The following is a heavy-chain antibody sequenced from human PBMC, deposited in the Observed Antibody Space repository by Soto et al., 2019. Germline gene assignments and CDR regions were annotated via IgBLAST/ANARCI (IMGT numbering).Heavy chain of an antibody. J-gene: IGHJ4*02. CDR2: ISVYNGNK. Sequence: ASVKVSCKTSGYMFTTYGISWVRQVPGQGLEWMAWISVYNGNKKYAEKFQGRVTMTADTSTSTVSMELRGLTSDDTATYFCARPGGGMAASPLEYWGQGTLVTVSS. D-gene: IGHD6-6*01. V-gene: IGHV1-18*01. CDR1: GYMFTTYG. CDR3: ARPGGGMAASPLEY.